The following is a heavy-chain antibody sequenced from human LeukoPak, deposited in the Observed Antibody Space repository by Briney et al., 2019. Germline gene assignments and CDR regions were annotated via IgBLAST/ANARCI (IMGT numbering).Heavy chain of an antibody. D-gene: IGHD3-22*01. CDR1: GFTFSSYG. J-gene: IGHJ4*02. V-gene: IGHV3-30*02. CDR3: LRTYDSSGYYAY. Sequence: PGGSLRLSCAASGFTFSSYGMHWVRQAPGKGLEWVAFIRYDGSNKYYADSVKGRFTISRDNSKNTLYLQMNSLRAEDTAVYYCLRTYDSSGYYAYWGQGTLVTVSS. CDR2: IRYDGSNK.